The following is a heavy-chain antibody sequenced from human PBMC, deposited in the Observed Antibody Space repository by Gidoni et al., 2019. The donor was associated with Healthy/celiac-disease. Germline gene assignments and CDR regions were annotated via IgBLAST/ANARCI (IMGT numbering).Heavy chain of an antibody. CDR1: GYSFTCYW. V-gene: IGHV5-51*01. CDR2: IYAGDSDT. J-gene: IGHJ6*02. CDR3: ARQYYYGMDV. Sequence: ELQLVQSGAEVNKPGGSLKISGKGSGYSFTCYWIGWVRQMPGKGLEWMGLIYAGDSDTRYSPSFQGHVTISADKSISTAYLQWSSLKASDTAMYYCARQYYYGMDVWGQGTTVTVSS.